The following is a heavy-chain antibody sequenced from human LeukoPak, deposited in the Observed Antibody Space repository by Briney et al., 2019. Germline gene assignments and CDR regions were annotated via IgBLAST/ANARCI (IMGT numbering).Heavy chain of an antibody. CDR2: IRYDGSNK. V-gene: IGHV3-30*02. CDR3: AKGLTGGYSYGYGIDY. D-gene: IGHD5-18*01. Sequence: PGGSLRLSCAASGFTFSSYGMHWVRQAPGKGLEWVAFIRYDGSNKYYADSVEGRFTISRDNSKNTLYLQMNSLRAEDTAVYYCAKGLTGGYSYGYGIDYWGQGTLVTVSS. CDR1: GFTFSSYG. J-gene: IGHJ4*02.